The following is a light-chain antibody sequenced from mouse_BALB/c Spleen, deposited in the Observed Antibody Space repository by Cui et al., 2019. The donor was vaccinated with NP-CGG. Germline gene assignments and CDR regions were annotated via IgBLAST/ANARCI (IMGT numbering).Light chain of an antibody. V-gene: IGLV1*01. J-gene: IGLJ1*01. CDR2: CTH. Sequence: QAVVTQESALTTSPGETVTLTCRSSTGAVTTRNYANWVQEKPDHLFTGLRGCTHNRSPGIPPRFSVSLIGDKAALTITGAHTEDEAIYFCALWYSNHWVFGGGTKLTVL. CDR1: TGAVTTRNY. CDR3: ALWYSNHWV.